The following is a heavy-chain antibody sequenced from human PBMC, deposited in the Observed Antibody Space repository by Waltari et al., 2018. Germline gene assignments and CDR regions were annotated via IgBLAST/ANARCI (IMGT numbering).Heavy chain of an antibody. D-gene: IGHD6-6*01. CDR2: IRSKPFGATT. J-gene: IGHJ4*02. CDR3: VRGSSSV. Sequence: EVQLVESGGGLVQPGRSLRLSCTASGFTIGDYATSWFRQAPGKGPEWVGFIRSKPFGATTYYAASLKGRFTISRDDSKNIAYLQMNSLKTEDTAVYYCVRGSSSVWGQGTLVIVSS. V-gene: IGHV3-49*03. CDR1: GFTIGDYA.